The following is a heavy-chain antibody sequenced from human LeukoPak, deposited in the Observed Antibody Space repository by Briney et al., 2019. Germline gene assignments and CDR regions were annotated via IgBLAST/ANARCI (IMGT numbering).Heavy chain of an antibody. J-gene: IGHJ4*02. V-gene: IGHV3-9*01. CDR3: AKDLGGIVGAKGQGY. CDR1: GFTFDDYA. D-gene: IGHD1-26*01. CDR2: ISWNSGSI. Sequence: PGGSLRLSCAASGFTFDDYAMHWVRQAPGKGLEWVSGISWNSGSIGYADSVKGRFTISRDNAKNSLYLQMNSLRAEDTALYYCAKDLGGIVGAKGQGYWGQGTLVTVSS.